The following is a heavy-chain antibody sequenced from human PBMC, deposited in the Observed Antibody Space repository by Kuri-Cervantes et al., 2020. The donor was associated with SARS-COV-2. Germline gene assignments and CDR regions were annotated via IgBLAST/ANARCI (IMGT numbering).Heavy chain of an antibody. CDR2: INHSGST. CDR3: ARGRVEYQLLCVFHDYYYGMDV. Sequence: SQTLSLTCAVYGGSFSGYYWSWIRQPPGKGLEWIGEINHSGSTNYNPSLKSRVTISVDTSKNQFSLKLSSVTAADTAVYYCARGRVEYQLLCVFHDYYYGMDVWGQGTTVTVSS. D-gene: IGHD2-2*01. J-gene: IGHJ6*02. CDR1: GGSFSGYY. V-gene: IGHV4-34*01.